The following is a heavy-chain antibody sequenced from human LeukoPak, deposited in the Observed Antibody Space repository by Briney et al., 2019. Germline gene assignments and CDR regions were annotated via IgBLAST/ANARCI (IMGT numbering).Heavy chain of an antibody. Sequence: GGSLRLSCAAPGFTFSTFSNYGMSWVRQAPGKGLEWVSAISDSGGKTYYADSMKGRFTISRDNSKNTLYLQMNSLRAEDTAVYYCVKHGSGRYFDYWGQGTLVTVSS. CDR2: ISDSGGKT. CDR3: VKHGSGRYFDY. J-gene: IGHJ4*02. D-gene: IGHD6-19*01. V-gene: IGHV3-23*01. CDR1: GFTFSTFSNYG.